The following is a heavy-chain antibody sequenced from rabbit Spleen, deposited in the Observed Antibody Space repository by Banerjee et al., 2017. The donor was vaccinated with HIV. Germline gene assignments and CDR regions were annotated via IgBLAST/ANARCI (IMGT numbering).Heavy chain of an antibody. Sequence: QEQLEESGGGLVKPEGSLTLTCKASGFSFSDRDVMCWVRQAPGKGLEWIACINIVTGKSVYARWAKGRFTMSRTSSTTVTLQMTSLTAADTATYFCARDLVAVIGWNFNLWGPGTLVTVS. CDR1: GFSFSDRDV. CDR2: INIVTGKS. J-gene: IGHJ4*01. V-gene: IGHV1S45*01. CDR3: ARDLVAVIGWNFNL. D-gene: IGHD1-1*01.